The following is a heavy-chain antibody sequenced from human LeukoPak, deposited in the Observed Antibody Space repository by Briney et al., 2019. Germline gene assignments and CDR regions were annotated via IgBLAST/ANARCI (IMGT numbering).Heavy chain of an antibody. V-gene: IGHV1-69*13. D-gene: IGHD1-26*01. Sequence: SVKVSCTASGGTFSSYAISWVRQAPGQGLEWMGGIIPIFGTANYAQKFRGRVTITADESASTAYMELSSLRSEDTAVYYCASCSGSYYDYWGQGTLVTVSS. CDR2: IIPIFGTA. CDR1: GGTFSSYA. J-gene: IGHJ4*02. CDR3: ASCSGSYYDY.